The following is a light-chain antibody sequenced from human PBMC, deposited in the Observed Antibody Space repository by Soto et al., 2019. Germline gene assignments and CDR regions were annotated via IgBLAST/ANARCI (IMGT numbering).Light chain of an antibody. J-gene: IGLJ1*01. CDR2: DVN. CDR1: SSDVGYYNY. V-gene: IGLV2-14*01. Sequence: QSVLTQPASVSGSPGQSIAISCTGTSSDVGYYNYVSWYQQHPGKAPNVMIYDVNNRPSGVPDRFSGSKSGNTASLTISGFQAEYEADYYCSSYTSSTPYVFGTGTKVTVL. CDR3: SSYTSSTPYV.